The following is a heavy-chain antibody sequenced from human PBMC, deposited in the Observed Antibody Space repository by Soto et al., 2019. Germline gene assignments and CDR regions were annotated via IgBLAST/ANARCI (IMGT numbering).Heavy chain of an antibody. Sequence: EVQLVESGGGLVQPGGSLRLSCAASGFTFSSYWMHWVRQVPGKGLVWVSRINGDGIITTYADSLKGRFTVSRDNAKNTLFLEMNSLRAEDTAVYYCARVGTGYYDTDVWGKGTTVTVSS. D-gene: IGHD1-1*01. J-gene: IGHJ6*03. CDR1: GFTFSSYW. CDR2: INGDGIIT. CDR3: ARVGTGYYDTDV. V-gene: IGHV3-74*01.